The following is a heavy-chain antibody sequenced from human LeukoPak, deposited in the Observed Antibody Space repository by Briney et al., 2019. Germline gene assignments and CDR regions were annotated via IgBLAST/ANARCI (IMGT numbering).Heavy chain of an antibody. J-gene: IGHJ4*02. Sequence: GGSLRLSCTASGLTFSTSGFNWVRQAPGKGLEWVASIGPTGSDRYHADSIKGRFTISRDNANNFLFLQMNSLRAEDTAVYYCATETNGRHYDYWGQGTLLTVPS. CDR1: GLTFSTSG. D-gene: IGHD1-14*01. CDR2: IGPTGSDR. V-gene: IGHV3-21*06. CDR3: ATETNGRHYDY.